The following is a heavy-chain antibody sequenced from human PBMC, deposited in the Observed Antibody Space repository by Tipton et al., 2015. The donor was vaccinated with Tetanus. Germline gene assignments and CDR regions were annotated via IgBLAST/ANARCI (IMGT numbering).Heavy chain of an antibody. CDR2: IYYNGST. CDR3: ARASHFQWERVRLDY. CDR1: GGSISYYY. D-gene: IGHD1-1*01. V-gene: IGHV4-59*01. Sequence: LRLSCSVSGGSISYYYWSWIRQSPGKGLEWIGHIYYNGSTEYNPSLKSRVTVSLDTSKKHFSLRLSSVTAADTAIYYCARASHFQWERVRLDYWGQGLRVTVSS. J-gene: IGHJ4*02.